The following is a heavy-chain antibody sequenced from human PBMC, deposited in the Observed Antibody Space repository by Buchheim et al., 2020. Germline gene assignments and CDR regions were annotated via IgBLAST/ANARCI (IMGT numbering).Heavy chain of an antibody. V-gene: IGHV2-5*02. CDR3: AHRLMRYSYGYPKGYYFDY. CDR2: IYWDDDK. CDR1: GFSLSTSGVG. Sequence: QITLKESGPTLVKPTQTLTLTCTFSGFSLSTSGVGVGWIRQPPGKALEWLALIYWDDDKRYSPSLKSRLTITKDTSKNQVVLTMTNMDPVDTATYYCAHRLMRYSYGYPKGYYFDYWGQGTL. J-gene: IGHJ4*02. D-gene: IGHD5-18*01.